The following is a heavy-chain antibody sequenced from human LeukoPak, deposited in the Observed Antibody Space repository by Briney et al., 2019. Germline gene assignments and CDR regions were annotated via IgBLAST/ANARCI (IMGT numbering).Heavy chain of an antibody. V-gene: IGHV5-51*01. D-gene: IGHD6-19*01. J-gene: IGHJ5*02. CDR2: IYPGDSDT. CDR1: GYSFTSYW. CDR3: ARRKAEYSSGPAPSWFDP. Sequence: GESLKISCKGSGYSFTSYWIGWVRQMPGKGLEWMGIIYPGDSDTRYSPSFQGQVTISADKSISTAYLQWSSLKASDTAMYYCARRKAEYSSGPAPSWFDPWGQGTLVTVSS.